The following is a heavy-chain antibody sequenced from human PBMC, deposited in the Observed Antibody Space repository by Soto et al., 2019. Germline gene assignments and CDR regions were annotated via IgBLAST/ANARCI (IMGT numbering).Heavy chain of an antibody. CDR2: INHSGST. CDR3: ASLPNGVFLTGMDV. Sequence: SETLSLTCAVYGGSFSGYYLSWIRQPPGKGLEWIGEINHSGSTNYNPSLKSRVTISVDTSKNQFSLKLSSVTAADTAVYYCASLPNGVFLTGMDVWGQGTTVTVSS. CDR1: GGSFSGYY. J-gene: IGHJ6*02. V-gene: IGHV4-34*01. D-gene: IGHD2-8*01.